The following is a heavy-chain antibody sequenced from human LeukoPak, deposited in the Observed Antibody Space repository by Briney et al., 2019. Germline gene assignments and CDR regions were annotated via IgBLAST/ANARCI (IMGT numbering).Heavy chain of an antibody. J-gene: IGHJ4*02. Sequence: GGSLRLSCAASGFTFSSYSMNWVRQAPGKGLEWVSSISSSSSYIYYADSVKGRFTISRDNAKNSLYLQMNSLRAGDTAVYYCAREGYSYGSALDYWGQGTLVTVSS. V-gene: IGHV3-21*01. CDR1: GFTFSSYS. CDR2: ISSSSSYI. CDR3: AREGYSYGSALDY. D-gene: IGHD5-18*01.